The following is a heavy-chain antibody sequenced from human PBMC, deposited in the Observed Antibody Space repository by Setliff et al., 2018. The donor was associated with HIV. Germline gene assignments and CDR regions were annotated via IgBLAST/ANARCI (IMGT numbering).Heavy chain of an antibody. CDR1: GYTFTRYG. V-gene: IGHV1-18*01. CDR2: ISTNNDNT. CDR3: ARHASTWYYDTSGPHFDY. Sequence: ASVKVSCKASGYTFTRYGISWVRQAPGQGLEWMGWISTNNDNTNYAQKLQGRVTMTTDTSTSTAYMELRSLRSDDTAVYYCARHASTWYYDTSGPHFDYWGQGTRVTVSA. D-gene: IGHD3-22*01. J-gene: IGHJ4*02.